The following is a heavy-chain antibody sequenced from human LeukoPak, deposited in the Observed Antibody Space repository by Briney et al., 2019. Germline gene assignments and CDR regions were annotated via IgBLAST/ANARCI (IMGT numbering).Heavy chain of an antibody. V-gene: IGHV3-23*01. Sequence: GGSLRLSCTASGFTFRSYAMSSVRQAPGKGLAWDSLITGGGETTYYGDSVRGRFIISRDNSKNTVHLQMNSLRVEETAVYFCAREVAGRIEYWGQGALVTVSS. J-gene: IGHJ4*02. CDR2: ITGGGETT. CDR3: AREVAGRIEY. CDR1: GFTFRSYA. D-gene: IGHD6-19*01.